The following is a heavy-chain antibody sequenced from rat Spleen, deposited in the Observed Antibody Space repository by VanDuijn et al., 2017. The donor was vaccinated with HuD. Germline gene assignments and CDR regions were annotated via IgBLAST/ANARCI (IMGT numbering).Heavy chain of an antibody. V-gene: IGHV5-31*01. CDR2: ITNTGGST. Sequence: EVQLVESGGGLVQPGRSLKLSCVASGFTFNNYWMTWIRQAPGKGLEWVASITNTGGSTYYPDSVKGRFTISRDNAKNTLYLQLNSLKSEDTAIYYCARSLPGRGAYWGQGTLVTVSS. J-gene: IGHJ3*01. CDR3: ARSLPGRGAY. CDR1: GFTFNNYW.